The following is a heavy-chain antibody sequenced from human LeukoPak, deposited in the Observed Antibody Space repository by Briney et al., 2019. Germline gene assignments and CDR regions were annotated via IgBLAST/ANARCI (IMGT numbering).Heavy chain of an antibody. Sequence: GGSLQISCKGSGYSFTSYWIGWVRQLPGKGLEGMGIIYPGDSDTRYSPSFQGQVTISADKSISTAYLQWSSLKASDTAMYYCARLSGYCSGGSCRNWFDPWGQGTLVTVSS. CDR3: ARLSGYCSGGSCRNWFDP. V-gene: IGHV5-51*01. CDR1: GYSFTSYW. D-gene: IGHD2-15*01. J-gene: IGHJ5*02. CDR2: IYPGDSDT.